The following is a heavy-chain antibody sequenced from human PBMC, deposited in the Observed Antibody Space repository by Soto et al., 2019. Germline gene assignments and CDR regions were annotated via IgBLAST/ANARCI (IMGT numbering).Heavy chain of an antibody. D-gene: IGHD3-10*01. CDR3: ARGEAYGSGNMRSMDV. V-gene: IGHV1-69*01. CDR2: IIPIFGTA. Sequence: QVQLVQSGAEVKKPGSSVKVSCKASGGTFSSYAITWVRQAPGQGLEWMGGIIPIFGTANYAQKFQGRVTITADESTSTAYMELSSLRSEDTAVYYCARGEAYGSGNMRSMDVWGQGTTVTVSS. CDR1: GGTFSSYA. J-gene: IGHJ6*02.